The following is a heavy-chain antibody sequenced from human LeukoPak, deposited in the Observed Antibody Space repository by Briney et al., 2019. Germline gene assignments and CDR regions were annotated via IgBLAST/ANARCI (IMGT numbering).Heavy chain of an antibody. Sequence: GASVKVSCKASGYTFTSYHMHWVRQAPGQGLEWMGIINPSGGSTKYAQKFQGRVTMTRDTSTSTVYMEVSSLRSDDTAIYYCPRANGYCSGTNSFHWFDPWGQGTLVTVSS. J-gene: IGHJ5*02. CDR3: PRANGYCSGTNSFHWFDP. CDR1: GYTFTSYH. V-gene: IGHV1-46*01. D-gene: IGHD2-2*03. CDR2: INPSGGST.